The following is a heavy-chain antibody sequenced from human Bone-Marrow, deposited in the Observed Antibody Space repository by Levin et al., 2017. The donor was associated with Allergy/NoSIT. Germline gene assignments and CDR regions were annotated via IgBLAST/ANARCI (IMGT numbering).Heavy chain of an antibody. CDR2: ISAYNGNT. D-gene: IGHD2-15*01. CDR3: ARNGWTLDIVVVVAATSDAFDI. Sequence: ASVKVSCKASGYTFTSYGISWVRQAPGQGLEWMGWISAYNGNTNYAQKLQGRVTMTTDTSTSTAYMELRSLRSDDTAVYYCARNGWTLDIVVVVAATSDAFDIWGQGTMVTVSS. CDR1: GYTFTSYG. V-gene: IGHV1-18*01. J-gene: IGHJ3*02.